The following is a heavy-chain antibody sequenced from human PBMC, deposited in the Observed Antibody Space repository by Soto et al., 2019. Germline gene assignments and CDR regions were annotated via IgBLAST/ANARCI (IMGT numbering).Heavy chain of an antibody. J-gene: IGHJ4*02. CDR2: IYDSGSS. CDR1: GASISSGDYF. V-gene: IGHV4-30-4*01. D-gene: IGHD5-12*01. Sequence: PSETLSLTCTVSGASISSGDYFWSWIRQSPGKGLQWIGYIYDSGSSYYNPSLKSRVTMSVDTSKNQFSLKLSSATAADTAVYYCAREKGYISGPKNFDYWGQGTLVTVSS. CDR3: AREKGYISGPKNFDY.